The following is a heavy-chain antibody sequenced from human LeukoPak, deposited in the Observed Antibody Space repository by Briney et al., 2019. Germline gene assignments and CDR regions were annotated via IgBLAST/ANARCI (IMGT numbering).Heavy chain of an antibody. V-gene: IGHV3-66*01. CDR3: ARVASDP. CDR2: IYSDGNS. J-gene: IGHJ5*02. Sequence: GGSLTLSCAASGFTVSSNHMSWVRQAPGKGLEWVSIIYSDGNSIDADSVKGRFTTSRDNSKNTLEHQRISLRGEDTAVYYCARVASDPWGEGTLVTVAS. CDR1: GFTVSSNH.